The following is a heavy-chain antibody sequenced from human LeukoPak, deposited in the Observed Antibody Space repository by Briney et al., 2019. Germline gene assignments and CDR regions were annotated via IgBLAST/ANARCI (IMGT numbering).Heavy chain of an antibody. CDR2: IYYSGIT. D-gene: IGHD3-9*01. CDR1: GGSISSYY. CDR3: ARGDPYYDILTGYYPFDY. Sequence: SETLSLTCTVSGGSISSYYWSWIRQPPGKGLEWIGYIYYSGITNYNPSLKSRVTISVDTSKNQFSLKLSSVTAADTAVYYCARGDPYYDILTGYYPFDYWGQGTLVTVSS. J-gene: IGHJ4*02. V-gene: IGHV4-59*01.